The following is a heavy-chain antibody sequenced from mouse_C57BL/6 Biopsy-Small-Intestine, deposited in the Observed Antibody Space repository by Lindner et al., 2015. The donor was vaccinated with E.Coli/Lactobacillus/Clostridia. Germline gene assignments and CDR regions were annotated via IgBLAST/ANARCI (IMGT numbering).Heavy chain of an antibody. CDR3: ARHEEGGDYDGFAY. J-gene: IGHJ3*01. D-gene: IGHD2-4*01. V-gene: IGHV1-42*01. CDR1: GYSFTGYY. Sequence: VQLQESGPELVKPGASVKISCKASGYSFTGYYMNWVKQSPEKSLEWIGEINPSTGGTTYNQKFKAKATLTVDKSSSTVYMELSRLTSEDSAVYFCARHEEGGDYDGFAYWGQGTLVTVSA. CDR2: INPSTGGT.